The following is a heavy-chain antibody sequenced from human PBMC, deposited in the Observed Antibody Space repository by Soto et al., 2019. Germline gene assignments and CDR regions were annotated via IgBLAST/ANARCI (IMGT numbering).Heavy chain of an antibody. CDR1: GFTFSSYS. J-gene: IGHJ4*02. CDR3: ARDSPKEGVRYFDWTT. CDR2: ISSSSSYI. Sequence: GGSLRLSCAASGFTFSSYSMNWVRQAPGKGLEWVSSISSSSSYIYYADSVKGRFTISRDNAKNSLYLQMNSLRAEDTAVYYCARDSPKEGVRYFDWTTWGQGTLVTVSS. V-gene: IGHV3-21*01. D-gene: IGHD3-9*01.